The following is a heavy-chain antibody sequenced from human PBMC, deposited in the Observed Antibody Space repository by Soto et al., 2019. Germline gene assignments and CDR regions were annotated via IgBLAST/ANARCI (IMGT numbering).Heavy chain of an antibody. Sequence: GESLKISCQCSGYRFTSYWIGWVRQMPGKGLEWMGIIYPGDSDTRYSPSFQGQVTISADKSISTAYLQWSSLKASDTAMYYCAGGGVRGVITRTRDYYGMDVWGQGTTVTVSS. CDR2: IYPGDSDT. D-gene: IGHD3-10*01. J-gene: IGHJ6*02. V-gene: IGHV5-51*01. CDR1: GYRFTSYW. CDR3: AGGGVRGVITRTRDYYGMDV.